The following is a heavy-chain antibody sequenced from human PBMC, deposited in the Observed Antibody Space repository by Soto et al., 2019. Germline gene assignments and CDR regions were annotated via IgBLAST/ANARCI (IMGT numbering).Heavy chain of an antibody. J-gene: IGHJ3*01. Sequence: ISHAVRWVLKNTGKGLEWVSAISGSGGSTYYADSVKGRFTISRDNSKNTLYLQMNSLRAEDTAVYYCAKDLWTWDGSSWYGPNAFEFWGQGTMVTVSS. CDR3: AKDLWTWDGSSWYGPNAFEF. CDR2: ISGSGGST. CDR1: ISHA. V-gene: IGHV3-23*01. D-gene: IGHD6-13*01.